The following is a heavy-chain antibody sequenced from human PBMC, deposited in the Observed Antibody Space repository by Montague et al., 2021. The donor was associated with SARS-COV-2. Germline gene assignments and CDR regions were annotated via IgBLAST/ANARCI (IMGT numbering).Heavy chain of an antibody. Sequence: SETLSLTCTVSGGSISSYYWSWIRQPPGKGLEWIGYIYYSGSTNYNPSLKSRVAISVDKSKNQFSLKLSSVTAADTAVYYCARGGSSSFPFGYWGQGTLVTVSS. CDR2: IYYSGST. CDR3: ARGGSSSFPFGY. J-gene: IGHJ4*02. D-gene: IGHD6-13*01. CDR1: GGSISSYY. V-gene: IGHV4-59*12.